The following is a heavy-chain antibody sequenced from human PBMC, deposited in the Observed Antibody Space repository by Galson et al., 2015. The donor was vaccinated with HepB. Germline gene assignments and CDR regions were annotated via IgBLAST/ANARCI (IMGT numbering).Heavy chain of an antibody. CDR1: GYSFTSYW. J-gene: IGHJ5*02. Sequence: GSGYSFTSYWISWVRQMPGKGLEWMGRIDPSDSYTNYSPSFQGHVTISADKSISTAYLQWSSLKASDTALYYCARHRHRHCTNVTCYTRFAPWGQGTLVTVSS. V-gene: IGHV5-10-1*01. CDR2: IDPSDSYT. D-gene: IGHD2-8*01. CDR3: ARHRHRHCTNVTCYTRFAP.